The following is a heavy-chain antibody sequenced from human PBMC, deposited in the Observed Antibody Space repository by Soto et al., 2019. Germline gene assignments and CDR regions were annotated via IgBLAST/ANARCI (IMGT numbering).Heavy chain of an antibody. V-gene: IGHV5-51*01. CDR3: ARSSSGVVYDY. CDR1: GDTFISQW. J-gene: IGHJ4*02. D-gene: IGHD3-10*01. CDR2: IYHGDSDT. Sequence: PGESLTISCRGSGDTFISQWIAWVRQMPGKGLEWMGIIYHGDSDTRYSPTFQDQVTMSVDKSISTAYLQWSGLKASDIAMYYCARSSSGVVYDYWGRGTLVTVSS.